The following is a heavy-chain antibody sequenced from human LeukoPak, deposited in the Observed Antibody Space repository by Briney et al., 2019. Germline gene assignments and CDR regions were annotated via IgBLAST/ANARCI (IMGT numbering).Heavy chain of an antibody. Sequence: GTSLRLSCAASGFTFSSYGMHWVRQAPGKGLEGVAVISYDVSNEYYADSVKGRFTISRDNSKKMLFLQMDNLGPDDTAVYYCAKDHRVGDSGSYGFDYWGQGTLVTVSS. CDR2: ISYDVSNE. D-gene: IGHD3-10*01. J-gene: IGHJ4*02. CDR3: AKDHRVGDSGSYGFDY. V-gene: IGHV3-30*18. CDR1: GFTFSSYG.